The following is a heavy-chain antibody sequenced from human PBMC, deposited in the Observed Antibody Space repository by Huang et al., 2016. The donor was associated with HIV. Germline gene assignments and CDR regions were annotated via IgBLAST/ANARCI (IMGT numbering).Heavy chain of an antibody. J-gene: IGHJ1*01. CDR3: ALKGDSSGWEYFRH. Sequence: QVQLVESGGGVVQPGRSLRLSCAASGFIFSNYGMHWVRQVPGKGLEWVALISYYGSNKYYTDSVKGRFSISRDNSKNTLYLQMNSLRAEDTAVYYCALKGDSSGWEYFRHWGQGTLVTVSS. CDR1: GFIFSNYG. CDR2: ISYYGSNK. V-gene: IGHV3-30*03. D-gene: IGHD6-19*01.